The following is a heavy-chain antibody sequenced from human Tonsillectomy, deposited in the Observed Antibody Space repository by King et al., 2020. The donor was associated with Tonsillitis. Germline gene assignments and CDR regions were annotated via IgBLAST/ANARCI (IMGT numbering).Heavy chain of an antibody. D-gene: IGHD3-22*01. CDR2: IYHSGST. Sequence: VQLQESGPGLVKPSGTLSLTCAVSGGSISSSNWWSWVRQPPGKGLEWIGEIYHSGSTNYNPSLKSRVTISVDKSTNQFSLKLSSVTAADTAVYYCARDLNYYDSSGYYPRGAFDIWGQGTMVTVSS. V-gene: IGHV4-4*02. CDR3: ARDLNYYDSSGYYPRGAFDI. CDR1: GGSISSSNW. J-gene: IGHJ3*02.